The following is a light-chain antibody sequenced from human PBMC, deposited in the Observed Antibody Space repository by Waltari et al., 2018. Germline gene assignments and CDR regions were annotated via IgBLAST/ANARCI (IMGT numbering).Light chain of an antibody. V-gene: IGLV1-47*01. CDR1: SSTIGRND. CDR3: AAWDDSLRVV. CDR2: TNN. Sequence: QSVLTQPPSASGTPGQRVTISSSASSSTIGRNDLNWYQQPPGTAPNLLIYTNNQRPTGVPDRFSGSKSGTSASLAITGLRSEDEADYYCAAWDDSLRVVFGGGTKLTVL. J-gene: IGLJ2*01.